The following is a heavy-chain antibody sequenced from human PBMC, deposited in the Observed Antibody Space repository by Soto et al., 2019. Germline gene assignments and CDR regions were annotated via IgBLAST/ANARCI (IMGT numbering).Heavy chain of an antibody. CDR3: ARFITIFGVVIIPGYGMDV. D-gene: IGHD3-3*01. V-gene: IGHV1-18*01. CDR1: VYTFTSYG. J-gene: IGHJ6*02. Sequence: QVQLVQSGAEVKKPGASVKVSCKASVYTFTSYGISWVRQAPGQGLEWMGWISAYNGTTNYAQKLQGRVTMTTDTSTSTAYMELRSLRSDDTAVYYCARFITIFGVVIIPGYGMDVWGQGTTVTVSS. CDR2: ISAYNGTT.